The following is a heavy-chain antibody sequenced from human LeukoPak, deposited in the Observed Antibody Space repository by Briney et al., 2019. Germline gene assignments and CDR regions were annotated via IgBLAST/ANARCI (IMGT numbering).Heavy chain of an antibody. D-gene: IGHD2-21*01. CDR1: GYSFISYW. Sequence: GESLKISCKGSGYSFISYWIGWVRQMPGKGLEWMGIIYPGDSETRYSPSFQGQVTISADKSINTAYLQWSSLKASDTAVYYCAQSDTGDSLGDYWGQGTLVTVSS. J-gene: IGHJ4*02. CDR3: AQSDTGDSLGDY. CDR2: IYPGDSET. V-gene: IGHV5-51*01.